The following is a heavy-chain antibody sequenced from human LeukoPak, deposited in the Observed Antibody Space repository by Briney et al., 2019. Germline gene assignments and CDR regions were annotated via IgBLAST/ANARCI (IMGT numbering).Heavy chain of an antibody. D-gene: IGHD1-14*01. CDR1: GDTFSSYA. V-gene: IGHV1-69*05. CDR2: IIRSFGTA. CDR3: AESSGGEYYFDY. J-gene: IGHJ4*02. Sequence: SVKVSCKASGDTFSSYAISWVRPAPGQGLEWMGRIIRSFGTANYAQKFQGRVTITTDESTSTAYMEPSSLRSEDAAVYYCAESSGGEYYFDYWGQGTLVTVSS.